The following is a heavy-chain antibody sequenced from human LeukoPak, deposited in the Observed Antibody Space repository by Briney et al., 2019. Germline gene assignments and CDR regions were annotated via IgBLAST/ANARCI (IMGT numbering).Heavy chain of an antibody. CDR2: IIPIFGTA. Sequence: GASVKVSCKASGGTFSSYAISWVRQAPGQGLERMGGIIPIFGTANYAQKFQGRVTITADKSTSTAYMERSSLRSEDTAVYYCARSGRHTDLLLWFGELRLDYWGQGTLVTVSS. CDR1: GGTFSSYA. D-gene: IGHD3-10*01. V-gene: IGHV1-69*06. CDR3: ARSGRHTDLLLWFGELRLDY. J-gene: IGHJ4*02.